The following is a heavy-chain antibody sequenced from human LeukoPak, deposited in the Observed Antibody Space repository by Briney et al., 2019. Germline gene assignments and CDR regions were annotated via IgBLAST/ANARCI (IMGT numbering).Heavy chain of an antibody. D-gene: IGHD6-13*01. J-gene: IGHJ5*02. CDR3: ASSSSSLRRGEMWFDH. Sequence: SESLSLTCTVSAGSISTYYWSWIRQPAGKGLEWIGRIYTRVSTNYNPSLKSRVTMSVDTSKNQFSLKLSSVTAADTAVYYCASSSSSLRRGEMWFDHWGQGTLVTVSS. CDR2: IYTRVST. CDR1: AGSISTYY. V-gene: IGHV4-4*07.